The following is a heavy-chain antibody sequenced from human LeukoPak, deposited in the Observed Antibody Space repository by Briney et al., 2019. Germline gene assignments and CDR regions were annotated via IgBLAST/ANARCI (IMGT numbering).Heavy chain of an antibody. Sequence: SETLSLTCTVSGGSISSYYWSWIRQPPGKGLEWFGYIYYSGSTNYNPSLKSRVTISVDTSKNQFSLKLSSVTAADTAVYYCAREREYYYDSSGYFDYWGQGTLVTVSS. D-gene: IGHD3-22*01. CDR1: GGSISSYY. V-gene: IGHV4-59*01. CDR3: AREREYYYDSSGYFDY. J-gene: IGHJ4*02. CDR2: IYYSGST.